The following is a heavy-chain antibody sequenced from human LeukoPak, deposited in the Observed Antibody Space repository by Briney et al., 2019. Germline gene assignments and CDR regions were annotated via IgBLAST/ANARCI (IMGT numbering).Heavy chain of an antibody. Sequence: ASVKVSCKASGYTFTSYDINWVRQATGQGLEWMGWMNPNSGNTGYAQKFQGRVTMTRDTYTNTAYMELRSLRSDDTAVYYCARDFDSSSLFDPWGQGTLVTVSS. CDR1: GYTFTSYD. D-gene: IGHD6-13*01. CDR2: MNPNSGNT. CDR3: ARDFDSSSLFDP. J-gene: IGHJ5*02. V-gene: IGHV1-8*01.